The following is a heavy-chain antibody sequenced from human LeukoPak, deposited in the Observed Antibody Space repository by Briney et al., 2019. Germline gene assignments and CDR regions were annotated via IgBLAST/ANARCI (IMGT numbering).Heavy chain of an antibody. D-gene: IGHD3-3*01. J-gene: IGHJ5*02. CDR1: GYTFSNYD. Sequence: GASVKVSCKASGYTFSNYDINWVRPATGQGLEWMGWMNPNSGNTGYAQNFQGRVTMTRNTSVSTAYMELSSLTSEDTAVYYCARGRSAALPRQNCFDPWGQGTLVTVSS. CDR2: MNPNSGNT. CDR3: ARGRSAALPRQNCFDP. V-gene: IGHV1-8*01.